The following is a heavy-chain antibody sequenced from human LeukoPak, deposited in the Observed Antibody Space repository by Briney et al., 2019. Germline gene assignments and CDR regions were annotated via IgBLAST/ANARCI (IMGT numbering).Heavy chain of an antibody. CDR3: ARRSGYYYAY. CDR1: GGSFSGYY. D-gene: IGHD3-22*01. CDR2: IYHSGST. V-gene: IGHV4-34*01. J-gene: IGHJ4*02. Sequence: PSETLSLTCAVYGGSFSGYYWSWIRQPPGKGLEWIGSIYHSGSTYYNPSLKSRVTISVDTSKNQFSLKLSSVTAADTAVYYCARRSGYYYAYWGQGTLVTVSS.